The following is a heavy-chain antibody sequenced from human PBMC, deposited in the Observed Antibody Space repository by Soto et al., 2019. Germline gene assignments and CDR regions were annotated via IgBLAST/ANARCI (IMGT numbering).Heavy chain of an antibody. CDR2: IIPIFGTA. V-gene: IGHV1-69*13. CDR1: GGTFSSYA. J-gene: IGHJ5*02. D-gene: IGHD3-22*01. Sequence: SVKVSCKASGGTFSSYAISWVRQAPGQGLEWMGGIIPIFGTANYAQKFQGRVTITADESTSTAYMELSSLRSEDTAVYYCAKVFYDSSGYPPWGHGTLVTVSS. CDR3: AKVFYDSSGYPP.